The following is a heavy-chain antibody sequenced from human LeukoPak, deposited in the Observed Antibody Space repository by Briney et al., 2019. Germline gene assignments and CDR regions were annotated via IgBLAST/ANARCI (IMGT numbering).Heavy chain of an antibody. CDR3: ARGSQSYGGFVFDY. Sequence: PGGSLSLSCAASGFTFSSYEMNWVRQAPGKGLEWVSYISSSGSTIYYTDSMKGRFTISRDNAKKSLFLQMNSLRAEDTAVYYCARGSQSYGGFVFDYWGQGTPVTVSS. V-gene: IGHV3-48*03. CDR1: GFTFSSYE. CDR2: ISSSGSTI. D-gene: IGHD4-23*01. J-gene: IGHJ4*02.